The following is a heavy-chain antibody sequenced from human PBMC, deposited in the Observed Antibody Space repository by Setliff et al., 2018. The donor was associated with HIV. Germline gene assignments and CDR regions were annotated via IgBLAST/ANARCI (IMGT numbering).Heavy chain of an antibody. Sequence: ASVKVSCKASGYSFSNYGISWVRQAPGQGLEWMGWISGYNRNTEYAQNLRGRVTVTKDTSTNTAYMELRNLRSDDTAVYYCARGGYYYYDSSGYTTEDNWFDPWGQGTLVTVSS. J-gene: IGHJ5*02. V-gene: IGHV1-18*01. CDR1: GYSFSNYG. D-gene: IGHD3-22*01. CDR3: ARGGYYYYDSSGYTTEDNWFDP. CDR2: ISGYNRNT.